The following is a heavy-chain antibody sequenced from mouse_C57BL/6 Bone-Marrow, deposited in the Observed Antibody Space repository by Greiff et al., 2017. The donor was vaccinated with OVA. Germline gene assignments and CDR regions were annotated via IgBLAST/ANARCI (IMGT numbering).Heavy chain of an antibody. V-gene: IGHV1-64*01. CDR1: GYTFTSYW. J-gene: IGHJ3*01. Sequence: QVQLQQPGAELVKPGASVKLSCKASGYTFTSYWMHWVKQRPGQGLEWIGMIHPNRGSTNYNEKFKSKATLTVDKSSSTAYMQLSSLTSEDSAVYYCATPSTGAWFAYWGQGTLVTVSA. CDR2: IHPNRGST. CDR3: ATPSTGAWFAY.